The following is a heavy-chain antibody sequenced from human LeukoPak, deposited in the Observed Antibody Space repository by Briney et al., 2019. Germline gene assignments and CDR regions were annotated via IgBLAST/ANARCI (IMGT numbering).Heavy chain of an antibody. J-gene: IGHJ6*02. D-gene: IGHD6-13*01. CDR3: AKDIAAAAGPLHYYGMDV. V-gene: IGHV3-23*01. Sequence: GGSLRLSCAASGFTFSSYAMSWVRQAPGKGPEWVSVISGSGGSTYYADSVKGRFTISRDNSKNTLYLQMNSLRAEDTAVYCCAKDIAAAAGPLHYYGMDVWGQGTTVTVSS. CDR2: ISGSGGST. CDR1: GFTFSSYA.